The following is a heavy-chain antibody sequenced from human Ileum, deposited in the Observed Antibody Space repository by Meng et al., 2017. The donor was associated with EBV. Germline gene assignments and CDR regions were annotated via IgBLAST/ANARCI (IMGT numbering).Heavy chain of an antibody. CDR2: IYYSGST. CDR3: ARELRYCSGGSCYPFDY. Sequence: QVPGFGLGLVHPSETLPLPCTVSGGSISSSSYYWGWIRQPPGKGLEWIGSIYYSGSTYYNPSLKSRVTISVDTSKNQFSLKLSSVTAADTAVYYCARELRYCSGGSCYPFDYWGQGTLVTVSS. D-gene: IGHD2-15*01. CDR1: GGSISSSSYY. V-gene: IGHV4-39*07. J-gene: IGHJ4*02.